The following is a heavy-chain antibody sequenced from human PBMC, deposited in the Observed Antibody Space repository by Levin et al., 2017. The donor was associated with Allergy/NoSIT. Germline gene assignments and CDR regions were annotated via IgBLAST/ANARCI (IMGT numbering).Heavy chain of an antibody. Sequence: SVKVSCKASGGTFSSYTISWVRQAPGQGLEWMGRIIPILGIANYAQKFQGRVTITADKSTSTAYMELSSLRSEDTAVYYCAIYLYTAPSAFDIWGQGTMVTVSS. J-gene: IGHJ3*02. CDR1: GGTFSSYT. CDR2: IIPILGIA. CDR3: AIYLYTAPSAFDI. D-gene: IGHD2-2*02. V-gene: IGHV1-69*02.